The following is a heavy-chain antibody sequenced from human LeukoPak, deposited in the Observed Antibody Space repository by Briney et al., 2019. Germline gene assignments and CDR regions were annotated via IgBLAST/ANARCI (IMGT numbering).Heavy chain of an antibody. Sequence: PSETLSLTCTVSGGSFSTYYWSWIRQPPGKGLEWIGYIYYSGSTNYNPSLKSRVTISVDTSKNQFSLKLSSVTAADTAVYYCARERYYYGSGSYTYYYYGMDVWGQGTTVTVSS. V-gene: IGHV4-59*01. CDR1: GGSFSTYY. D-gene: IGHD3-10*01. J-gene: IGHJ6*02. CDR2: IYYSGST. CDR3: ARERYYYGSGSYTYYYYGMDV.